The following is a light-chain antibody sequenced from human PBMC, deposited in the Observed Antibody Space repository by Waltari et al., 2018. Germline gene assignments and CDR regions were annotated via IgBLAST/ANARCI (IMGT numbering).Light chain of an antibody. CDR2: GAS. CDR1: QSVSSSY. CDR3: QQYGSSLYT. V-gene: IGKV3-20*01. J-gene: IGKJ2*01. Sequence: EIVLTPSPGPLSLSPGDKPTLTCRASQSVSSSYLAWYQQKPGQAPRLLIYGASSRATGIPDRFSGSGSGTDFTLTISRLEPEDFAVYYCQQYGSSLYTFGQGTKLEIK.